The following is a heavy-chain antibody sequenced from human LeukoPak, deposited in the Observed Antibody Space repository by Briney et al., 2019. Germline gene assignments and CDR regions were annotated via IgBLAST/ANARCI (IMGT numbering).Heavy chain of an antibody. Sequence: GGSLRLSCAASGFTFSSYSMNWVRQAPGKGLEWVSYISSSSSSTIYYADSVKGRFTISRDNAKNSLYLQMNSLRDEDTAVYYCAREYMAVAGSLWFDPWGQGTLVTVSS. CDR1: GFTFSSYS. D-gene: IGHD6-19*01. V-gene: IGHV3-48*02. CDR2: ISSSSSSTI. J-gene: IGHJ5*02. CDR3: AREYMAVAGSLWFDP.